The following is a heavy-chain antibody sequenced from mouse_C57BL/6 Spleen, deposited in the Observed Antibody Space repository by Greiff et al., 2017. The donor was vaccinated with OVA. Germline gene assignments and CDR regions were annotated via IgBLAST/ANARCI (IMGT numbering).Heavy chain of an antibody. Sequence: VNVVESGPGLVAPSQSLSITCTVSGFSLTSYGVHWVRQPPGKGLEWLVVIWSDGSTTYNSALKSRLSISKDNSKSQVFLKMNSLQTDDTAMYYCARSYGSLDAMDYWGQGTSVTVSS. CDR3: ARSYGSLDAMDY. D-gene: IGHD1-1*01. CDR2: IWSDGST. V-gene: IGHV2-6*03. CDR1: GFSLTSYG. J-gene: IGHJ4*01.